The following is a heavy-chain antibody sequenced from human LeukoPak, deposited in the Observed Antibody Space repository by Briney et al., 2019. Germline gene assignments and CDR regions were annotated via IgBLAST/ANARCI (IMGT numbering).Heavy chain of an antibody. CDR3: ARVVARVSLDY. Sequence: GGSLRLSCAASGFTFSSYSMHWVRQAPGKGLEYVSAISNNGDNTYYANSVKGRFIIFRDNSKSTLYLQMGSLRPEDMAVYYCARVVARVSLDYWGQGTLVTVSS. V-gene: IGHV3-64*01. J-gene: IGHJ4*02. CDR2: ISNNGDNT. CDR1: GFTFSSYS. D-gene: IGHD2-15*01.